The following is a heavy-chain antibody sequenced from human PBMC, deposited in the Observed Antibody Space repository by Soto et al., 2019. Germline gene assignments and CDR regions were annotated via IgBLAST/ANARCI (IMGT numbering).Heavy chain of an antibody. CDR2: ISSFSGNI. V-gene: IGHV3-21*06. J-gene: IGHJ4*02. CDR3: ARAYGGSSIDF. CDR1: GFTFRSYT. Sequence: GGSLRLSCAGSGFTFRSYTMHWVRQAPGKGLEWVSSISSFSGNIFYADSVKGRFTISRDNAKNSLYLQMNSLRVDGTALYYCARAYGGSSIDFWGQGALVTVSS. D-gene: IGHD2-15*01.